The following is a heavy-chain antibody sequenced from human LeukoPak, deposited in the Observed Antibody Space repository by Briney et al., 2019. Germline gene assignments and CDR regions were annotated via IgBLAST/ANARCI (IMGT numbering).Heavy chain of an antibody. D-gene: IGHD2-15*01. CDR1: GYTFTSYD. CDR3: ARGGGYCSGGSCYPGGFYYYYYGRDV. CDR2: MNPNSGNT. J-gene: IGHJ6*02. Sequence: GASVKVSCKASGYTFTSYDINWVRQATGQGLEWMGWMNPNSGNTGYAQKFQGRVSMTRNTSFRTAYMELSSLRSEGTAVYYCARGGGYCSGGSCYPGGFYYYYYGRDVWGQGTTVTVSS. V-gene: IGHV1-8*01.